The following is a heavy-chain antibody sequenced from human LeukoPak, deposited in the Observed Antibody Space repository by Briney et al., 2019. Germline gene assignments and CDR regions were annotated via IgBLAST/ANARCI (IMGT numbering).Heavy chain of an antibody. CDR2: IHPGDSDT. J-gene: IGHJ4*02. V-gene: IGHV5-51*01. CDR1: GYSFTSYW. CDR3: ARQWNWNYPFDY. Sequence: GESLKISCNGSGYSFTSYWIGWGRQLPGEGLEWMGIIHPGDSDTRYSPSFQGQVTISADKSISTAYLQWSSLKASDTAMYYCARQWNWNYPFDYWGQGTLVTVSS. D-gene: IGHD1-7*01.